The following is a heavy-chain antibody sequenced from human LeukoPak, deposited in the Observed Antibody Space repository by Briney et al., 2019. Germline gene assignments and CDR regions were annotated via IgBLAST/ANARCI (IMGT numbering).Heavy chain of an antibody. J-gene: IGHJ4*02. V-gene: IGHV4-34*01. CDR3: ARVLYKQQLVPRFDY. CDR1: GASISGYY. Sequence: SETLSLTCTVSGASISGYYWSWIRQPPGKGLEWIGEINHSGSTNYNPSLKSRVTISVDTSKNQFSLKLSSVTAADTAVYYCARVLYKQQLVPRFDYWGQGTLVTVSS. D-gene: IGHD6-13*01. CDR2: INHSGST.